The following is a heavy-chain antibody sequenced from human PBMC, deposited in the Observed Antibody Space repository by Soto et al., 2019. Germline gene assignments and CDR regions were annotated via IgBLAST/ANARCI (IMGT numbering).Heavy chain of an antibody. CDR1: GFTFKTYR. J-gene: IGHJ6*02. V-gene: IGHV3-48*03. CDR3: ARDGTTETTNYHYAMDV. CDR2: IHSGGSRI. Sequence: EVQLVESGGGLVQPGGSLILSCAASGFTFKTYRMNWVRQAPGKGLEWVSYIHSGGSRIYYAVSVKGRFTISRDNSKSSLFLQMNSLRAEDTALYYCARDGTTETTNYHYAMDVSGQGMTVTVSS. D-gene: IGHD4-17*01.